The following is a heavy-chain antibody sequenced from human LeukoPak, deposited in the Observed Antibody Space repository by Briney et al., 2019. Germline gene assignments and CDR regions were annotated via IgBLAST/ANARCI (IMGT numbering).Heavy chain of an antibody. V-gene: IGHV3-11*01. CDR3: ARDGGSSPSYYYGMDV. Sequence: GGSLRLSCAASGFTFSDYYLSWIRQAPGKGLEWVSYISSSGTTISYTDSVKGRFTISRDNAKNSLYLQMNSLRAEDTAVYCCARDGGSSPSYYYGMDVWGQRTTVTVS. CDR2: ISSSGTTI. CDR1: GFTFSDYY. J-gene: IGHJ6*02. D-gene: IGHD1-26*01.